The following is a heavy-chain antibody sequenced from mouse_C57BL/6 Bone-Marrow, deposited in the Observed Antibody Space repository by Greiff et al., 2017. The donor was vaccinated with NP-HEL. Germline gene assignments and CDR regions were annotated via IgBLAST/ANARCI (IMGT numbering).Heavy chain of an antibody. CDR3: GGFAY. CDR2: IYPGDGDT. V-gene: IGHV1-82*01. Sequence: QVQLQQSGAELVRPGTSVKVSCKASGYAFSSSWMNWVKQRPGKGLEWIGRIYPGDGDTNYNGKFKGKATLTADKSSSTAYMQLSSLTSEDSAVYFCGGFAYWGKGTLVTVSA. CDR1: GYAFSSSW. J-gene: IGHJ3*01.